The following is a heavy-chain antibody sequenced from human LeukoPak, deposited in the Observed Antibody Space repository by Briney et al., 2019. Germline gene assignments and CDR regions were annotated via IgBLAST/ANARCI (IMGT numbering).Heavy chain of an antibody. CDR3: ARDLGYGDFYYAMDV. CDR2: INAGNGDT. Sequence: ASVKVSCKASGYTFTSYAMHWVRQAPGQRLEWMGWINAGNGDTKYSQKFQGRVTITRDTSASTAYMELSSLRSEDTPVYYCARDLGYGDFYYAMDVWGQGTTVTVSS. J-gene: IGHJ6*02. CDR1: GYTFTSYA. V-gene: IGHV1-3*01. D-gene: IGHD4-17*01.